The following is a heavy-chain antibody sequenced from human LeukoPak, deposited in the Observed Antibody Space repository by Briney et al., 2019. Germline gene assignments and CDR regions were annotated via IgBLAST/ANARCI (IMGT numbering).Heavy chain of an antibody. V-gene: IGHV4-39*07. Sequence: SETLSLTCTVSGGSISSSSYYWSWIRQPPGKGLEWIGEINHSGSTNYNPSLKSRVTISVDTSKNQFSLKLSSVTAADTAVYYCARMTYYYDSSGYPHDAFDIWGQETMVTVSS. CDR3: ARMTYYYDSSGYPHDAFDI. CDR2: INHSGST. D-gene: IGHD3-22*01. J-gene: IGHJ3*02. CDR1: GGSISSSSYY.